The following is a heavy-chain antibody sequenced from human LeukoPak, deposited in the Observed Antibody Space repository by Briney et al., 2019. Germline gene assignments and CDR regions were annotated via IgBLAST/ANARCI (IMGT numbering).Heavy chain of an antibody. CDR2: ISAYNGNT. Sequence: ASVKVSCKASGYTFTSYGISWVRQAPGQGLEWMGWISAYNGNTNYAQKLQGRVTMTTDTSTSTAYMELRSLRSDDTAVYYCARDYNGYSSGWYATPEGYWGQGTLVTASS. D-gene: IGHD6-19*01. CDR1: GYTFTSYG. J-gene: IGHJ4*02. CDR3: ARDYNGYSSGWYATPEGY. V-gene: IGHV1-18*01.